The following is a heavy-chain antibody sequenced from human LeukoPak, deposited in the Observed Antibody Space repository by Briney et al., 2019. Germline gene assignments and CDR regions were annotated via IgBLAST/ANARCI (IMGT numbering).Heavy chain of an antibody. D-gene: IGHD3-16*02. CDR3: ARDEDWPDYRYYFDY. V-gene: IGHV1-18*01. CDR2: ISAYNGNT. J-gene: IGHJ4*02. CDR1: GYTFTSYG. Sequence: VASVKVSCKASGYTFTSYGISWVRQAPGQGLECMGWISAYNGNTNYAQKLQGRVTMTTDTSTSTAYMELRSLRSDDTAVYYCARDEDWPDYRYYFDYWGQGTLVTVSS.